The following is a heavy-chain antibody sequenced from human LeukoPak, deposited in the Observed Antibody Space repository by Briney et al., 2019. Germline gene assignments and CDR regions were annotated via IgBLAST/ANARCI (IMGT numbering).Heavy chain of an antibody. D-gene: IGHD3-10*01. CDR2: ISWNSGSI. Sequence: PGGSLRLSCAASGFTFDDYAMHWVRQAPGKGLEWVSGISWNSGSIGYADSVRGRFTISRDNAKNSLYLQMNSLRAEDTALYYCAKDSHLWLPHGMDVWGQGTTVTVSS. CDR1: GFTFDDYA. J-gene: IGHJ6*02. V-gene: IGHV3-9*01. CDR3: AKDSHLWLPHGMDV.